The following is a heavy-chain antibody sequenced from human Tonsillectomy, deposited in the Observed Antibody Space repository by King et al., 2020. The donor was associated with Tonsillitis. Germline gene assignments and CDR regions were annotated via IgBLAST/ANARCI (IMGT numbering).Heavy chain of an antibody. CDR1: GFTFSSYW. V-gene: IGHV3-74*01. Sequence: VQLVESGGGLVQPGGSLRLSCAASGFTFSSYWMHWVRQAPGKGLVWVSRINSDGSSTSYADSVKGRFTISRDNAKNTLYLQVNSLRAEDTAVYYCARGNYYYGSGSYYNHYYMDVWGKGTTVTVSS. CDR3: ARGNYYYGSGSYYNHYYMDV. D-gene: IGHD3-10*01. J-gene: IGHJ6*03. CDR2: INSDGSST.